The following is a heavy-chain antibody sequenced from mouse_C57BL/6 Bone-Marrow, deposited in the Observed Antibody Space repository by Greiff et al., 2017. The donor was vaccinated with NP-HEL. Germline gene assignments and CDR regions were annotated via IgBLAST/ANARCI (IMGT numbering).Heavy chain of an antibody. CDR2: IDPSDSET. J-gene: IGHJ4*01. Sequence: VQLQQSGAELVRPGSSVKLSCKASGYTFTSYWMHWVKQRPIQGLEWIGNIDPSDSETHYNQKFKDKATLTVDKSSSTAYMQLSSLTSEDSAVYYCASTTVVEGYAMDYWGQGTSVTVSS. CDR3: ASTTVVEGYAMDY. CDR1: GYTFTSYW. V-gene: IGHV1-52*01. D-gene: IGHD1-1*01.